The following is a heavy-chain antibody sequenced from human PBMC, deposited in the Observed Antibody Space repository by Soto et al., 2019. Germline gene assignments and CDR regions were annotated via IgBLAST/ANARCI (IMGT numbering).Heavy chain of an antibody. Sequence: PGGSLRLSCAASGFTFSDYYMSWIRQAPGKGLEWVSYISSSGSTIYYADSVKGRFTISRDNAKNSLYPQMNSLRAEDTAVYYCARDSLPPSEFDYWGQGTLVTVSS. CDR1: GFTFSDYY. J-gene: IGHJ4*02. CDR3: ARDSLPPSEFDY. V-gene: IGHV3-11*01. CDR2: ISSSGSTI.